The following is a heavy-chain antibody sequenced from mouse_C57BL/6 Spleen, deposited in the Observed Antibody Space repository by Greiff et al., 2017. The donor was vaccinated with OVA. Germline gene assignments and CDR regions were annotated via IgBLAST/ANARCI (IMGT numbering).Heavy chain of an antibody. CDR2: IRSKSNNYAT. D-gene: IGHD4-1*01. J-gene: IGHJ3*01. V-gene: IGHV10-1*01. CDR3: VRELTGGLFAY. CDR1: GFSFNTYA. Sequence: EVQRVESGGGLVQPKGSLKLSCAASGFSFNTYAMNWVRQAPGKGLEWVARIRSKSNNYATYYADSVKDRFTISRDDSESMLYLQMNNLKTEDTAMYYCVRELTGGLFAYWGQGTLVTVSA.